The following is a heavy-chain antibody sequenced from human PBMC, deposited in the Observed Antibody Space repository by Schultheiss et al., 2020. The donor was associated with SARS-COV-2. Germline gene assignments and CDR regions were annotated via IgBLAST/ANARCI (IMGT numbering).Heavy chain of an antibody. CDR1: GESFNGFS. CDR2: VSHSGAT. CDR3: SRGRTSVIPSPVLGLGPHYFSYYMDV. D-gene: IGHD4-11*01. V-gene: IGHV4-34*01. J-gene: IGHJ6*03. Sequence: GPLRLSCAVYGESFNGFSWTWIRQSPGKGLEWIGQVSHSGATHYSPSLKRRVTISVDTSKSQFSLRLRSVTAADTAIYFCSRGRTSVIPSPVLGLGPHYFSYYMDVWGKGTTVTVSS.